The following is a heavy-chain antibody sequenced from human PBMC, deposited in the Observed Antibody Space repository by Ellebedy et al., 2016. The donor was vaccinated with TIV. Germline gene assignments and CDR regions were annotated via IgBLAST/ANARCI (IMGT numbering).Heavy chain of an antibody. CDR2: ISRTSNTI. D-gene: IGHD2-2*01. CDR3: ARETYHPVDFDL. Sequence: GESLKISCVVSGFTFSRYWMHWIRQAPGKGLEWVSYISRTSNTIYYADSVKGRFTVSSDNAKNSLSLQMNRLRDEDKAVYYCARETYHPVDFDLWGQGTLVTVSA. CDR1: GFTFSRYW. V-gene: IGHV3-48*02. J-gene: IGHJ4*02.